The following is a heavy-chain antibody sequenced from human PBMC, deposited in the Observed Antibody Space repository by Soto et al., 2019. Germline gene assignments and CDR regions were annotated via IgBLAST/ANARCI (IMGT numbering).Heavy chain of an antibody. D-gene: IGHD3-22*01. CDR1: GASISSSY. J-gene: IGHJ3*02. CDR3: ARGYYDSRGQSNTFDI. CDR2: VYYSVST. V-gene: IGHV4-59*01. Sequence: PSETLSLTCTVSGASISSSYWSWIRQSPGKELEWIGYVYYSVSTNYNPSLQSRVTISVDTSKNQFSLKLSSVTAADTAVYYCARGYYDSRGQSNTFDIWGQGTMVTVAS.